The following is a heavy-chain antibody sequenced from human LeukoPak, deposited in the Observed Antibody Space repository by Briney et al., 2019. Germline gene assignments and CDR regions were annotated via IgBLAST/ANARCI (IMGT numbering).Heavy chain of an antibody. D-gene: IGHD3-22*01. CDR3: AREKIAYYDNSGRGWFDP. CDR2: IYYSGST. Sequence: ASETLSLTCTVSGGSISSTSYYWGWIRQPPGKGLEWVGSIYYSGSTYYSPSLKSRVTISVDTSKNQFSLKLSSVTAADTAVYYCAREKIAYYDNSGRGWFDPWGQGTLVTVSS. J-gene: IGHJ5*02. V-gene: IGHV4-39*02. CDR1: GGSISSTSYY.